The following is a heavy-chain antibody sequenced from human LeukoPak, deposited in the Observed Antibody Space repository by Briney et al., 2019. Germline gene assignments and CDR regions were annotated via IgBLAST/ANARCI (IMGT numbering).Heavy chain of an antibody. D-gene: IGHD3-22*01. CDR2: IYYSGST. CDR3: ARDNDYYDSSGYYPHFDY. CDR1: GGSISSGGYY. J-gene: IGHJ4*02. V-gene: IGHV4-31*03. Sequence: SETLSLTCTVSGGSISSGGYYWSWIRQHPGKGLEWIGDIYYSGSTYYNPSLKSRVTISVDTSKNQFSLKLSSVTAADTAVYYCARDNDYYDSSGYYPHFDYWGQGTLVTVSS.